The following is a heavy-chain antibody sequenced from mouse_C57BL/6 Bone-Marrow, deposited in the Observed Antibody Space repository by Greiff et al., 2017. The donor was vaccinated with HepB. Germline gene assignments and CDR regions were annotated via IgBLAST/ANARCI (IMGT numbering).Heavy chain of an antibody. CDR3: ACYYGSSLWYFDV. Sequence: VMLVESGAELARPGASVKLSCKASGYTFTSYGISWVKQRTGQGLEWIGEIYPRSGNTYYNEKFKGKATLTADKSSSTAYMELRSLTSEDSAVYFCACYYGSSLWYFDVWGTGTTVTVSS. CDR2: IYPRSGNT. CDR1: GYTFTSYG. D-gene: IGHD1-1*01. V-gene: IGHV1-81*01. J-gene: IGHJ1*03.